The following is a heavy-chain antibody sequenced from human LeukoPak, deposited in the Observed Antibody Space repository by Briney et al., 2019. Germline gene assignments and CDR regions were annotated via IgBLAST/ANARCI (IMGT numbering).Heavy chain of an antibody. CDR3: ARRSHGFTTFDY. CDR1: GFTFSSYA. V-gene: IGHV3-23*01. Sequence: PGGSLRLSCAASGFTFSSYAMTWVRQAPGKGLEWVSGISDSGGNTYYADSVKGRFTISRDNSKNTLYLQMNSLRVEDTAMYYCARRSHGFTTFDYWGQGTLVTVSS. J-gene: IGHJ4*02. D-gene: IGHD2/OR15-2a*01. CDR2: ISDSGGNT.